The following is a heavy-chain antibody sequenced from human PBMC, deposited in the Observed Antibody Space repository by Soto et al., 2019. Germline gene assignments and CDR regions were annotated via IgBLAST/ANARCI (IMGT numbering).Heavy chain of an antibody. J-gene: IGHJ5*02. CDR1: GGSLSGYQ. CDR2: VNLSGST. D-gene: IGHD2-8*01. CDR3: ARDGDGCIHP. V-gene: IGHV4-34*01. Sequence: SETLSLTCAVYGGSLSGYQWSWIRQPPGKGLGWIGEVNLSGSTNYNPSLKSRVSISINTSKNQFSLKLTTVTAADTAVYYCARDGDGCIHPWGQGVLVTVSS.